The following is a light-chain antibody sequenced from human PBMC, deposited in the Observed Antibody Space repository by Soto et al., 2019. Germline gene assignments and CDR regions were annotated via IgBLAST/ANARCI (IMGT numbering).Light chain of an antibody. CDR1: QSVSHD. CDR2: GAS. Sequence: EMVLRQSLSTLSLSPCDRATLYVSASQSVSHDYVAGVQQKPAQTPRLLIYGASTRATGIPARFSGSGSGTDFTLTISSLQSEDFAVYYCQQYNNWPRTFGQGTKVDI. CDR3: QQYNNWPRT. V-gene: IGKV3-15*01. J-gene: IGKJ1*01.